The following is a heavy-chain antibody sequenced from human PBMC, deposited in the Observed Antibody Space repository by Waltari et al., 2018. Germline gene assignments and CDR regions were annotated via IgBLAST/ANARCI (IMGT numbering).Heavy chain of an antibody. CDR2: INHSGDT. V-gene: IGHV4-34*01. CDR3: ARPTYGGYNY. Sequence: QVQLQQWGAGLLKPSETLSLSCAVYGGSFSGFYWSWIRQSPGKGLEWIGEINHSGDTNYNPSLKSRVTMSVETSKSQISLKLTSVTAADTAVYYCARPTYGGYNYWGPGTLVTVSS. CDR1: GGSFSGFY. J-gene: IGHJ4*02. D-gene: IGHD5-12*01.